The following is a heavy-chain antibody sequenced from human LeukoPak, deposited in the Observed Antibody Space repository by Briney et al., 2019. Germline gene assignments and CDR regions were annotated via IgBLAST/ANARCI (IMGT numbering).Heavy chain of an antibody. CDR3: ANRGRMAVASYYFDY. D-gene: IGHD6-19*01. CDR2: ISGNGGTT. J-gene: IGHJ4*02. V-gene: IGHV3-23*01. CDR1: GFTFSSYA. Sequence: GGSLRLSCAASGFTFSSYAMSWVRQAPGKGLEWVSTISGNGGTTYYANSVKGRFTISRDNSKNTVYLQMNSLRAEDTALYYRANRGRMAVASYYFDYWGQGTLVTVSS.